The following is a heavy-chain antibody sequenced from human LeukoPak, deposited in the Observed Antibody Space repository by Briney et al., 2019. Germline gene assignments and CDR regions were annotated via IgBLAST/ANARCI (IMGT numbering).Heavy chain of an antibody. CDR1: VYSISRGYH. V-gene: IGHV4-38-2*01. Sequence: SETLSLTCVVSVYSISRGYHWGWIRQPPGQRLEWIGSIYHSGNTYYNPSLKSRVSLSVDTSMNQFSLKVTSVTAADTAVYYCARTRYCSGATCFSPELFDSWGQGTLVTVSS. J-gene: IGHJ4*02. CDR3: ARTRYCSGATCFSPELFDS. CDR2: IYHSGNT. D-gene: IGHD2-15*01.